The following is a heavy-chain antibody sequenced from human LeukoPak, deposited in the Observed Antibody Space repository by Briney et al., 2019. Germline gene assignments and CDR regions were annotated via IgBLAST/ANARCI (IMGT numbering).Heavy chain of an antibody. D-gene: IGHD3-22*01. Sequence: PGGSLRLSCAASGFTFSTYSMNWVRQAPGKGLEWVSSISSSGSYIYYADSVKGRFTISRDNAKNSLYLQMNSLRADDTAVYYCAKLSDYYDSSSYSDYWGQGTLVAVSS. CDR1: GFTFSTYS. V-gene: IGHV3-21*01. CDR2: ISSSGSYI. CDR3: AKLSDYYDSSSYSDY. J-gene: IGHJ4*02.